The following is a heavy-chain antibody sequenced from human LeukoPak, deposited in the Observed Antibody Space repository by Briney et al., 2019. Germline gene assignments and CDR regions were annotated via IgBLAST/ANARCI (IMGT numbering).Heavy chain of an antibody. Sequence: SETLSLTCTVSGGSIRNYYWSWIRQPPGKGLEWIGYIYYTGNTNYSPSFSSRVTISVDTSKNQFSLKLSSVTAADTAVYFCARPSKVGSSFGAFDIWGQGTRVTVSS. CDR3: ARPSKVGSSFGAFDI. CDR1: GGSIRNYY. J-gene: IGHJ3*02. V-gene: IGHV4-59*01. CDR2: IYYTGNT. D-gene: IGHD1-26*01.